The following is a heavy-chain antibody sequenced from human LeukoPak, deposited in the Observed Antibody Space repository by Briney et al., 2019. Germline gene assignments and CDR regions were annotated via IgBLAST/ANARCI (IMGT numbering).Heavy chain of an antibody. CDR3: ARLSSSWTNWFDP. J-gene: IGHJ5*02. V-gene: IGHV4-39*07. CDR2: IYYSGST. D-gene: IGHD6-13*01. Sequence: SETLSLTCTVSGGSISSSSYYWGWIRQPPGKGLEWIGSIYYSGSTYYNPSLKSRVTTSVDTSKNQFSLKLSSVTAADTAVYYCARLSSSWTNWFDPWGQGTLVTVSS. CDR1: GGSISSSSYY.